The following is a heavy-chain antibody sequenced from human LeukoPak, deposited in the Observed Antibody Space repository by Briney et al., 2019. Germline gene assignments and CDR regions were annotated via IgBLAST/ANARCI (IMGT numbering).Heavy chain of an antibody. V-gene: IGHV1-69*13. CDR3: ATTPYASGYSSSWDNY. CDR1: GGTFSSYA. CDR2: IIPIFGTA. J-gene: IGHJ4*02. Sequence: ASVKVSCKASGGTFSSYAISWVRQAPGQGLEWMGGIIPIFGTANYAQKFQGRVTITADESTSTAYMELSSLRSEDTAVYYCATTPYASGYSSSWDNYWGQGTLVTVSS. D-gene: IGHD6-13*01.